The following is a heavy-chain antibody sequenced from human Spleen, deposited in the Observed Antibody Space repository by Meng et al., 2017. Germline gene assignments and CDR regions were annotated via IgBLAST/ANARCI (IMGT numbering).Heavy chain of an antibody. CDR3: ARANPETKASGTPPPSDI. CDR1: GYSVTSGYY. V-gene: IGHV4-38-2*02. Sequence: SETLSLTCTVSGYSVTSGYYWGWVRQPPGKGLEWIGSIFHSGSTYYNPSLKSRVTMSVDTSKNQFALKLSSATAADTAVYYCARANPETKASGTPPPSDIWGQGTMVTVSS. D-gene: IGHD1-26*01. J-gene: IGHJ3*02. CDR2: IFHSGST.